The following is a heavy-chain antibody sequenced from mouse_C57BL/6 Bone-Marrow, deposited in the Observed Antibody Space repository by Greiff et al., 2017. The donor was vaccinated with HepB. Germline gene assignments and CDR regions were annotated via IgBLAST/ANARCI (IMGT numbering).Heavy chain of an antibody. Sequence: EVQGVESGGGLVQPGGSLKLSCAASGFTFSDYYMYWVRQTPEKRLEWVAYISNGGGSTYYPDTVKGRFTISRDNAKNTLYLQMSRLKSEDTAMYYCARGGYYGSSQYYFDYWGQGTTLTVSS. CDR2: ISNGGGST. J-gene: IGHJ2*01. CDR1: GFTFSDYY. D-gene: IGHD1-1*01. CDR3: ARGGYYGSSQYYFDY. V-gene: IGHV5-12*01.